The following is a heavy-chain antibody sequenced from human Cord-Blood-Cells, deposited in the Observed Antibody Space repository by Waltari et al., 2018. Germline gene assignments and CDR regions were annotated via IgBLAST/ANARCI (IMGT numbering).Heavy chain of an antibody. Sequence: EVQLVESGGGLVQPGGSLRLSCAASGFTFSSYDMNWVRQAPGKGLEWVSYISSSGSTIYYADAVKGRVTISRDNAKNSLYLQMNSLRAEDTAVYYCARGSHTGGFDYWGQGTLVTVSS. CDR1: GFTFSSYD. V-gene: IGHV3-48*03. CDR3: ARGSHTGGFDY. D-gene: IGHD5-18*01. J-gene: IGHJ4*02. CDR2: ISSSGSTI.